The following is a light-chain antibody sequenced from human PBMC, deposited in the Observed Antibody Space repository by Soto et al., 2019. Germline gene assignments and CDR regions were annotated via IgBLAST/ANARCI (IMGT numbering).Light chain of an antibody. J-gene: IGKJ3*01. CDR2: GAS. CDR3: QQYGSSPPT. Sequence: EIVLTQSPGTLSLSPGERATLSCRASQSVSSSYLAWYQQKPGQAPRLLIYGASSRATGIPDRFSGSGSGTDFTLTISRLETEDFAVYYCQQYGSSPPTFGPGTKVDIK. CDR1: QSVSSSY. V-gene: IGKV3-20*01.